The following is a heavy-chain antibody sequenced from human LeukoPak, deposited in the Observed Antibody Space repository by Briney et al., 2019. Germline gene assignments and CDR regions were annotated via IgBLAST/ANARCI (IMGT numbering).Heavy chain of an antibody. CDR3: ARDPWGIGPAFDY. D-gene: IGHD1-26*01. V-gene: IGHV3-23*01. Sequence: GGSLRLSCAASGFTFSNYAMGWVRQAPGKGLEWVSSISSGGDRTFYADSVKGRFTISRDTSKNTLSLQINSLRDDDTAVYHCARDPWGIGPAFDYWGRGTLVTVSS. CDR1: GFTFSNYA. J-gene: IGHJ4*02. CDR2: ISSGGDRT.